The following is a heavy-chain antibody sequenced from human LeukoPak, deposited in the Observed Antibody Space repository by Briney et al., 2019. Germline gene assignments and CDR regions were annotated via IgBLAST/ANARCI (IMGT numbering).Heavy chain of an antibody. J-gene: IGHJ4*02. CDR3: ARGSRYCSSTSCYTSSGLSVHYFDY. D-gene: IGHD2-2*02. CDR2: INHSGST. V-gene: IGHV4-34*01. CDR1: GGSFSGYY. Sequence: SETLSLTCAVYGGSFSGYYWSWIRQPPGKGLEWIGEINHSGSTNYNPSPKSRVTISVDTSKNQFSLKLSSVTAADTAVYYCARGSRYCSSTSCYTSSGLSVHYFDYWGQGTLVTVSS.